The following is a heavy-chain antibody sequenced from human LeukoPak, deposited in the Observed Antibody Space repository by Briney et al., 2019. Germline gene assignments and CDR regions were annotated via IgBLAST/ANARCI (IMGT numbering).Heavy chain of an antibody. CDR2: MNPYSVDR. V-gene: IGHV1-8*03. CDR3: ARTTSLTASGYDY. CDR1: GYTFTTYH. J-gene: IGHJ4*02. Sequence: ASVTVSCKPSGYTFTTYHINWVRQAPGQGLEWLGWMNPYSVDRGYAQKFQGRLSITSDTSISTAYMELSSLRSDDTAVYFCARTTSLTASGYDYWGQGTLVTVSS. D-gene: IGHD4-17*01.